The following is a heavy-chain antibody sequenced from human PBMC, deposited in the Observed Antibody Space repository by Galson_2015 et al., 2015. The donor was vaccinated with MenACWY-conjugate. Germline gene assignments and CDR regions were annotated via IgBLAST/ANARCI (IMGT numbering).Heavy chain of an antibody. V-gene: IGHV1-3*01. CDR3: ARDPYTRGYYYGMDV. CDR1: GYSFTIYR. Sequence: SVKVSCKASGYSFTIYRMHWVRQAPGQRLEWMGWINVGDGNTKYSQKFQDRVTITRDTSATTAYMELSSLRSEDTAVYYCARDPYTRGYYYGMDVWGQGTTVTVSS. D-gene: IGHD1-14*01. CDR2: INVGDGNT. J-gene: IGHJ6*02.